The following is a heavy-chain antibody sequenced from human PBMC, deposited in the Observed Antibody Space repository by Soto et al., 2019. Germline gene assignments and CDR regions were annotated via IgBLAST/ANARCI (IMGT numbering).Heavy chain of an antibody. D-gene: IGHD4-17*01. Sequence: QDQLVQSGAEVKKPGSSVKVSCKAFGGPFSSHTFSWVRQAPGQGLEWMGRIIPALGTTTYAQKFQGRVTITADESVTTVYMELNSLRTEDTAVYYCARPDFGDDLYFDLWGRGTLVTVSS. CDR2: IIPALGTT. CDR1: GGPFSSHT. V-gene: IGHV1-69*08. J-gene: IGHJ2*01. CDR3: ARPDFGDDLYFDL.